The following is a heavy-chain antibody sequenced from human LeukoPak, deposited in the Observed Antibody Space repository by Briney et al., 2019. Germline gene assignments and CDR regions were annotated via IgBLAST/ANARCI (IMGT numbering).Heavy chain of an antibody. Sequence: PGGSLRLYCAASGFTFSSYWMTWVRQAPGKGPEWLANINQDGGEKYYVDSVKGRFTISRDNAENSLYLQMNSLRAEDTAVYYCARGPGPTTTTWLGHWGQGTLVTVSS. J-gene: IGHJ4*02. CDR3: ARGPGPTTTTWLGH. D-gene: IGHD4-11*01. V-gene: IGHV3-7*01. CDR1: GFTFSSYW. CDR2: INQDGGEK.